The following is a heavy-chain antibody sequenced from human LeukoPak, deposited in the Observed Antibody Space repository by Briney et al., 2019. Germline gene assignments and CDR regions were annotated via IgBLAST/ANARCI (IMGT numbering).Heavy chain of an antibody. Sequence: GGSLRLSCAASGFTFSSYPMTWLRQAPGKGLECVSSLSGDGRSTYYADSVKGRFTISRDNSKNTLYLHMNSQRAEDTAVYYCAKERYPAMVYYYYCGMDVWGQGTTVTVSS. D-gene: IGHD5-18*01. CDR1: GFTFSSYP. J-gene: IGHJ6*02. CDR2: LSGDGRST. V-gene: IGHV3-23*01. CDR3: AKERYPAMVYYYYCGMDV.